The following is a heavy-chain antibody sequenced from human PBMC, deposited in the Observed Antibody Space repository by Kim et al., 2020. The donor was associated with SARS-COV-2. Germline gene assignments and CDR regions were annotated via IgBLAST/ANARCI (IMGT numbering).Heavy chain of an antibody. CDR3: AKGSRRYDGWYYFDY. J-gene: IGHJ4*02. V-gene: IGHV3-23*01. D-gene: IGHD6-19*01. Sequence: DSGTGRFTLARDNSRNTIYLPMNNLRAEDTAIYYCAKGSRRYDGWYYFDYWGRGTLVTVSS.